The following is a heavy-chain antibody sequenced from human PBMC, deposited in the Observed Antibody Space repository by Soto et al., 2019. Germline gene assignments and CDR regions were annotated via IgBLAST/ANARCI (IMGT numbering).Heavy chain of an antibody. CDR3: ARGGGYDSFDY. J-gene: IGHJ4*02. CDR2: ISHLEST. Sequence: SETLSLTCTVSGASISYGGFSWSWIRQSPGKGLEWIGYISHLESTYFHPSFKSRLTMSIDRTRNQFSLKPSSVTAADMAVYYCARGGGYDSFDYWGQGVLVTVSS. V-gene: IGHV4-30-2*06. CDR1: GASISYGGFS. D-gene: IGHD5-12*01.